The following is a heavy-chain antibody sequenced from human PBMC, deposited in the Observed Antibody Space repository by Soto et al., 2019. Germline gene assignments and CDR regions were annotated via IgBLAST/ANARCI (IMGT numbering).Heavy chain of an antibody. CDR1: GGSIRTYY. J-gene: IGHJ4*02. V-gene: IGHV4-59*08. CDR2: IYYSGST. CDR3: AGLRQQLDKNFDY. D-gene: IGHD6-13*01. Sequence: QVLLQESGPGLVKPSETLSLTCTVSGGSIRTYYWSWIRQPPGKGLEWIGYIYYSGSTNYNPSLKSRVTISVDTSKNQFSLKLSSVTAADTAVYYCAGLRQQLDKNFDYWGQGTLVTVSS.